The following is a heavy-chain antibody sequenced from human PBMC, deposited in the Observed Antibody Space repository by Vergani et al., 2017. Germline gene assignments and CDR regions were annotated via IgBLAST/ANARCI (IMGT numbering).Heavy chain of an antibody. CDR3: AGGGDGDYGVDAFDI. Sequence: QVQLQESGPGLVKPSETLSLTCTVSGGSISSYDWSWIRQPPRTGTEWIGYIYYSGSTNYNPSLKSRVTISVDASKNQFPLKLSSVTAADAAVYYCAGGGDGDYGVDAFDIWGQGTMVTVSS. V-gene: IGHV4-59*01. J-gene: IGHJ3*02. D-gene: IGHD4-17*01. CDR1: GGSISSYD. CDR2: IYYSGST.